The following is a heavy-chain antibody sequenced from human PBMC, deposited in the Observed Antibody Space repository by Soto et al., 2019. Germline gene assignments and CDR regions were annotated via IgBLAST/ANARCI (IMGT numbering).Heavy chain of an antibody. CDR1: GGSISSYY. V-gene: IGHV4-59*01. Sequence: PSETLSLTCTVSGGSISSYYWSWIRQPPGKGLEWIGYIYYSGSTNYNPSLKSRVTISLDTSKNQFSLKLSSVTAADTAVYYCARDGVGDASFDYWGQGTLVTVSS. CDR2: IYYSGST. J-gene: IGHJ4*02. CDR3: ARDGVGDASFDY. D-gene: IGHD1-26*01.